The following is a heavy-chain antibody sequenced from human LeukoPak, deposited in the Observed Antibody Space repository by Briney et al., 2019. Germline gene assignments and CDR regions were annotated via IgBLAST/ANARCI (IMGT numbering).Heavy chain of an antibody. D-gene: IGHD2-2*01. CDR1: GGTFSSYA. V-gene: IGHV1-69*04. CDR2: IIPILGIA. J-gene: IGHJ4*02. Sequence: GASVKVSCKASGGTFSSYAISWVRQAPGQGLEWMGRIIPILGIANYAQKFQGRVTITADKSTSTAYMELSSLRSEDTAVYYCAMGYCSSTSCPGFFDYWGQGTLVTVSS. CDR3: AMGYCSSTSCPGFFDY.